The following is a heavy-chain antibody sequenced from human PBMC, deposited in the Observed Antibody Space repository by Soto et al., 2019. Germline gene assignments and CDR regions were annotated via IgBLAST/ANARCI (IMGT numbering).Heavy chain of an antibody. CDR3: ARELSANMYSSSDYFDD. J-gene: IGHJ4*02. CDR2: IIPIFGTA. Sequence: GXSVKVSCRCSVGTFSSYASGLVRQAPGQGLEWMGGIIPIFGTANYAQKFQVRVTITADESTSTAYMELSSLRSEDTAVYYCARELSANMYSSSDYFDDWGQGTLVTVSS. V-gene: IGHV1-69*13. CDR1: VGTFSSYA. D-gene: IGHD6-6*01.